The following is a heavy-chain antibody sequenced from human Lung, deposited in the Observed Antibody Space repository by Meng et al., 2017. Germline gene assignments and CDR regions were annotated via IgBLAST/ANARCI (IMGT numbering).Heavy chain of an antibody. V-gene: IGHV4-34*02. J-gene: IGHJ4*01. D-gene: IGHD2-21*02. CDR1: GGAFRDYY. CDR3: ARWWLLSPPFYFDF. Sequence: QVQLQQWGAGLLKPSETLSLTCAVYGGAFRDYYWSCFRQTPGKGLEWMGDINDSGSSNSNPSLKSRVTMSVDTTKKQFSLTLNSVTAADTAVYYCARWWLLSPPFYFDFWGRGVLVTVSS. CDR2: INDSGSS.